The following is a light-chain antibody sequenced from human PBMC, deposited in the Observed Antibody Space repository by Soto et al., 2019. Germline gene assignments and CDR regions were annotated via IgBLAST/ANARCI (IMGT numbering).Light chain of an antibody. CDR1: QGISNY. CDR2: AAS. V-gene: IGKV1-27*01. J-gene: IGKJ1*01. CDR3: QKYNNAPRT. Sequence: DIHMTQSPSSLSASVGDRVTITCRASQGISNYLAWYQQKPGKVPKLLIYAASTLQSGVPSRFSGSGSGSDFTLTISSLQPEDVATYYCQKYNNAPRTFGQGPKVEIK.